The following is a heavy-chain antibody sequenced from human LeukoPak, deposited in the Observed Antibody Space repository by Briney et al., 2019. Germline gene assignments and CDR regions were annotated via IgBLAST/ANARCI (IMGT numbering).Heavy chain of an antibody. Sequence: GGSLRLSCAASGFTFSSYSMNWVRQAPGKGLEWVSSISSSSSYIYYADSVKGRFTISRDNSKNTLYLQMNSLRAEDTAVYYCARSTGVEDAFDIWGQGTMVTVSS. J-gene: IGHJ3*02. CDR2: ISSSSSYI. CDR1: GFTFSSYS. D-gene: IGHD2-2*01. V-gene: IGHV3-21*04. CDR3: ARSTGVEDAFDI.